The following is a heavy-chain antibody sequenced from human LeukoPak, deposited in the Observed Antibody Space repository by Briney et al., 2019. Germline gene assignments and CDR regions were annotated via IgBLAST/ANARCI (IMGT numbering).Heavy chain of an antibody. CDR1: GFTFSSYA. J-gene: IGHJ4*02. CDR2: IKQDGSEK. Sequence: GGSLILSCAASGFTFSSYAMSWVRQAPGKGLEWVANIKQDGSEKYYVDSVKGRFTISRDNAKNSLYLQMNSLRAEDTAVYYCARDFPAILTYCGGDCYSDYWGQGTLVTVSS. V-gene: IGHV3-7*01. D-gene: IGHD2-21*02. CDR3: ARDFPAILTYCGGDCYSDY.